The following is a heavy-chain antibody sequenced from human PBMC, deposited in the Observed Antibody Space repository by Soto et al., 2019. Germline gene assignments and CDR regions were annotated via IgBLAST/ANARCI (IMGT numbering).Heavy chain of an antibody. CDR2: ISDSSGRT. Sequence: EVQLLESGGGLVQPGGSLRLSCAVSGFTFNNYAMNWVRQAPGKGLEWVSSISDSSGRTYYADSVKGRFTISRDNSKNTLYLQMNSLRAEDTAIYYCAKDALGDYFYYGMDVWGQGTTVTVSS. CDR1: GFTFNNYA. J-gene: IGHJ6*02. V-gene: IGHV3-23*01. CDR3: AKDALGDYFYYGMDV.